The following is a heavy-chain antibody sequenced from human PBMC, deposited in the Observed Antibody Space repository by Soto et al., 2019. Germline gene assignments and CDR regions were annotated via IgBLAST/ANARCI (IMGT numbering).Heavy chain of an antibody. J-gene: IGHJ3*02. CDR2: INHSGST. CDR3: ARTRRRPHSSSWYRVMRDALDI. Sequence: SETLSLTWAVDGGSFGGYDWSWIRKPPGKGLEWIGEINHSGSTNYNPSLKSRVTISVDTSKNQFSLKLSSVTAADTAVYYCARTRRRPHSSSWYRVMRDALDIWAQATMVTVSS. CDR1: GGSFGGYD. V-gene: IGHV4-34*01. D-gene: IGHD6-13*01.